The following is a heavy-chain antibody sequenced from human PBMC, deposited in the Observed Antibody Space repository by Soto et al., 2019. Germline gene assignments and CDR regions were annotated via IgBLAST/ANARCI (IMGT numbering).Heavy chain of an antibody. CDR2: ISTSGRTT. CDR3: ARDYEDSSSFFSYAYGMDV. V-gene: IGHV3-48*03. Sequence: EVQLVESGGGLVQPGGSLRLSCAASGFTLSRYEMNWVRQAPGKGLEWVSYISTSGRTTYYADSVKGRFTISRDNAKNSVFLQMNSRRADDTAVYYCARDYEDSSSFFSYAYGMDVWGQGTTVTVSS. J-gene: IGHJ6*02. D-gene: IGHD6-6*01. CDR1: GFTLSRYE.